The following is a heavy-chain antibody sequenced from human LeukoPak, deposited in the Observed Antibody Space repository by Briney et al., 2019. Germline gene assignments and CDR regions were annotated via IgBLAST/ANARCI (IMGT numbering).Heavy chain of an antibody. J-gene: IGHJ4*02. CDR1: GFTFSSYA. CDR2: ISGSGGST. Sequence: HPGGSLRLSCAASGFTFSSYAMSWVRQAPGKGLEWVSAISGSGGSTYYADSVKGRFTISRDNSENTLYLQMNSLRAEDTAVYYCAKPSSYGSRAPEGYWGQGTLVTVSS. CDR3: AKPSSYGSRAPEGY. V-gene: IGHV3-23*01. D-gene: IGHD5-18*01.